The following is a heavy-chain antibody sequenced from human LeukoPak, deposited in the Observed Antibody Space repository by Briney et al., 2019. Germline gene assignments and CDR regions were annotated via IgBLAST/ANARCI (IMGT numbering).Heavy chain of an antibody. CDR2: ISYDGSNK. J-gene: IGHJ6*02. CDR3: ARDHYGMDV. CDR1: GFTFSSYA. Sequence: GRSLRLSCAASGFTFSSYAMHWVRQALGKGLEWVAVISYDGSNKYYADSVKGRFTISRDNSKNTLYLQMNSLRAEDTAVYYCARDHYGMDVWGQGTTVTVSS. V-gene: IGHV3-30-3*01.